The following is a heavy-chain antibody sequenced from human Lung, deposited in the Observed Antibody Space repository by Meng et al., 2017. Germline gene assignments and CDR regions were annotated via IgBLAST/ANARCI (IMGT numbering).Heavy chain of an antibody. CDR3: ARGQKGYFDL. V-gene: IGHV4-30-4*01. CDR1: GGSISSSNYY. CDR2: IYNSGST. Sequence: QVQLQVSGPGRVKPSQHLSLTCTVSGGSISSSNYYWSWIRQPPGKGLEWSGHIYNSGSTYYNPSLKSRITISVDTSKNQFSLKLSSATAADTAVYYCARGQKGYFDLWGRGTLVTVSS. J-gene: IGHJ2*01.